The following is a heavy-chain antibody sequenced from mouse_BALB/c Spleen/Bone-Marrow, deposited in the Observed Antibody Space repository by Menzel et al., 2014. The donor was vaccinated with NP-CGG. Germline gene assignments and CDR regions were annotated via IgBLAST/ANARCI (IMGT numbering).Heavy chain of an antibody. CDR2: IDPAIFT. CDR3: XXXRXXWYFDV. J-gene: IGHJ1*01. Sequence: EVQLQQSGAELVKPGASVKLSCTASGFNIKDTYLHWVKQRPEQGLDWIGRIDPAIFTKYDPKFQGKATITADTSSNTAYLHLSSLTSEDTAXXXXXXXRXXWYFDVWGAGTTVTVSS. V-gene: IGHV14-3*02. CDR1: GFNIKDTY. D-gene: IGHD2-14*01.